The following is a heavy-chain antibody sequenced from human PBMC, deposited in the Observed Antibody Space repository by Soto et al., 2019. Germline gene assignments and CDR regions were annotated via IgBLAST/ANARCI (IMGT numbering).Heavy chain of an antibody. D-gene: IGHD6-19*01. V-gene: IGHV3-23*01. CDR1: TFTLSSSA. CDR2: IRSDGGGT. J-gene: IGHJ5*02. Sequence: EVQLSESGGSLVQPGGSLRLSCAASTFTLSSSAMSWVRQAPGKGLEWVSSIRSDGGGTLYADSVKGRFTISRDLSKNTLFLQTNSLRAEDTAIYYCAKCSVGTVRSSGWCNWLDPWGQGTLVTVSS. CDR3: AKCSVGTVRSSGWCNWLDP.